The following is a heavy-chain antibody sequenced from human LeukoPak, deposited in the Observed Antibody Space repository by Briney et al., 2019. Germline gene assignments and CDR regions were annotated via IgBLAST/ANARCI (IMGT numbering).Heavy chain of an antibody. Sequence: ASVKVSCMASGYTFTNYDINWVRQAPGQGPEWMGWMNPNSGNTGYAEKFQGRVTFTRNTSISTAYMELSSLRSEDTAVYYCARVNRRYFDWLFFDYWGQGTLVTVSS. CDR3: ARVNRRYFDWLFFDY. J-gene: IGHJ4*02. D-gene: IGHD3-9*01. CDR2: MNPNSGNT. V-gene: IGHV1-8*03. CDR1: GYTFTNYD.